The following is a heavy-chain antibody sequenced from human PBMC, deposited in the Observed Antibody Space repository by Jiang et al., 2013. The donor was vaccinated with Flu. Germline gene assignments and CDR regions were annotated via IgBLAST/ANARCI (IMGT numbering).Heavy chain of an antibody. D-gene: IGHD4-17*01. CDR3: ARGSTVTTYYFDY. V-gene: IGHV3-30*01. Sequence: VQLVESGGGVVQPGRSLRLSCAASGFTFSSYAMHWVRQAPGKGLEWVAVISYDGSNKYYADSVKGRFTISRDNSKNTLYLQMNSLRAEDTAVYYCARGSTVTTYYFDYWGQGTLVTVSS. CDR2: ISYDGSNK. J-gene: IGHJ4*02. CDR1: GFTFSSYA.